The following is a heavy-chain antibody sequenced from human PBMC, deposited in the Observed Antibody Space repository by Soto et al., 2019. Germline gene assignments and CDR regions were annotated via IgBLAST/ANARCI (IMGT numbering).Heavy chain of an antibody. CDR3: ARDYSSSWPNWFDL. CDR1: GYTFTSYD. J-gene: IGHJ5*01. Sequence: ASVKVSCKASGYTFTSYDISWVRQAPRQGLEWMGRISAYNGNTNYAQKLQGRVTITTDTSTSTAYMELRSLRSDDTAVYYCARDYSSSWPNWFDLWGQGTLVTVSS. V-gene: IGHV1-18*01. CDR2: ISAYNGNT. D-gene: IGHD6-13*01.